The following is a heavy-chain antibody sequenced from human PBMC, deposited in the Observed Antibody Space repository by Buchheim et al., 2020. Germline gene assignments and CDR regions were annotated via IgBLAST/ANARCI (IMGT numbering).Heavy chain of an antibody. CDR3: VRIGDSSIDY. J-gene: IGHJ4*02. D-gene: IGHD2-21*02. V-gene: IGHV3-11*01. CDR2: INDGTTII. CDR1: GFTFSNIF. Sequence: QGQLVESGGGLVKPGGSLRLSCAASGFTFSNIFMGWVRQAPGKGLELFSYINDGTTIIYYGDSVKGRFIISVGNAKNSVYLQMDSLRVEDTATYYCVRIGDSSIDYWGQGTL.